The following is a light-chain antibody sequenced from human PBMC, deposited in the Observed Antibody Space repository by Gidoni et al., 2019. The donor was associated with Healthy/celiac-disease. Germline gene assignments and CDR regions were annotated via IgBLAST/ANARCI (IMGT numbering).Light chain of an antibody. J-gene: IGLJ1*01. CDR3: RSYTSSSTYV. V-gene: IGLV2-14*01. CDR1: SSDVGGYNY. Sequence: QSALTQPASVSGSPGQSLTISCTGTSSDVGGYNYVSWYQQPPGKATKLMIYDVSNRPSGVSNSFSGSKSGNTASLTISGLQAEDEADYYCRSYTSSSTYVFGTGTKVTVL. CDR2: DVS.